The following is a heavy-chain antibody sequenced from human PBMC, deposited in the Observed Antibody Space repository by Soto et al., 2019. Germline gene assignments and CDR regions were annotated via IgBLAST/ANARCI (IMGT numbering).Heavy chain of an antibody. CDR2: ISYDGSNK. CDR1: GFTFSIYA. V-gene: IGHV3-30-3*01. D-gene: IGHD2-8*01. Sequence: GGSLRLSCAASGFTFSIYAMHWVRQAPGKGLEWVAVISYDGSNKYYADSVKGRFTISRDNSKNTLYLQMNSLRAEDTAVYYCARGGLYCTNGVCYKGYYYGMDVWGQGTTVTVSS. J-gene: IGHJ6*02. CDR3: ARGGLYCTNGVCYKGYYYGMDV.